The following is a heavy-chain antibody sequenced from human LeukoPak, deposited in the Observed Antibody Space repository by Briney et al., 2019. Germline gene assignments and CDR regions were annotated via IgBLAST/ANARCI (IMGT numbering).Heavy chain of an antibody. Sequence: PSETLSLTCTVSGGSISSGGYYWSWIRQPSGKGLEWIGYIYHSGNTYYNPSLKSRVTISVDRSKNQFSLKLSSVTAADTAVYYCARQYQLLSPFDYWGQGTLVTVSS. CDR2: IYHSGNT. CDR3: ARQYQLLSPFDY. CDR1: GGSISSGGYY. D-gene: IGHD2-2*01. J-gene: IGHJ4*02. V-gene: IGHV4-30-2*01.